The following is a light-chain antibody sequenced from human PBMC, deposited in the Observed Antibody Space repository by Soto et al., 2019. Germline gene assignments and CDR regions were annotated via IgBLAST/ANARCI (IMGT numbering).Light chain of an antibody. CDR3: QQYYTTPRT. CDR2: WAS. J-gene: IGKJ1*01. CDR1: QSVLYTSNNKNY. Sequence: DIVMTQSPDSLAVSLGERATINCKSSQSVLYTSNNKNYLAWYQQKPGHPPKVLIYWASTRESGVPDRFSGRGSGTDFNLSISSLQAEDVAVYYCQQYYTTPRTFGQGTKVEIK. V-gene: IGKV4-1*01.